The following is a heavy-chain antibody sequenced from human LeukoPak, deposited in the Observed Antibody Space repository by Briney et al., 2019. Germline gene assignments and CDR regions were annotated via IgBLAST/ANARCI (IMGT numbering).Heavy chain of an antibody. V-gene: IGHV3-30*02. Sequence: GGSLRLSCAASGFTFSSYGMHWVRQAPGKGLEWVAFIRYDGSNRYYADSVKGRFTISRDNSKNTLYLQMNSLRAEDTAVYYCAKEPSYAWFGVDYWGQGTLVTVSS. CDR3: AKEPSYAWFGVDY. CDR2: IRYDGSNR. D-gene: IGHD3-10*01. CDR1: GFTFSSYG. J-gene: IGHJ4*02.